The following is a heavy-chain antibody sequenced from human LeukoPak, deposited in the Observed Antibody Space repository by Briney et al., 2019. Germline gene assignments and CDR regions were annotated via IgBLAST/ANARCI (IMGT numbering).Heavy chain of an antibody. Sequence: GGSLRLSCAASGFTFSDHYMDWVRQAPGKGLEWVGRSRNKANSYTTEYAASVKGRFTISRDDSKSSLYLQMNSLKTEDTAVYHCVRVGRSETLDYWGQGTPVTVSS. CDR1: GFTFSDHY. J-gene: IGHJ4*02. CDR3: VRVGRSETLDY. CDR2: SRNKANSYTT. V-gene: IGHV3-72*01.